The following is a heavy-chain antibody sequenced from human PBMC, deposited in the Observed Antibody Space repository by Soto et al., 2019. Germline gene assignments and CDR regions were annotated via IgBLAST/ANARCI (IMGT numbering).Heavy chain of an antibody. V-gene: IGHV3-21*01. CDR2: ISSTSTYI. Sequence: GGSLRLSCAASEFTFSSYSMNWVRQAPGKGLEWVSSISSTSTYIYYADSVKGRFTISRDNAKNSLYLQMNSLRAEDTAVYYCARDEPSGYYGMDVWGQGTTVTVSS. CDR1: EFTFSSYS. CDR3: ARDEPSGYYGMDV. J-gene: IGHJ6*02.